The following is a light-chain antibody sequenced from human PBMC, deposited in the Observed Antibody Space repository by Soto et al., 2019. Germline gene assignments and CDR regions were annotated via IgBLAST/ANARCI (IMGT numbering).Light chain of an antibody. V-gene: IGLV2-14*01. CDR1: SSDVGGYNY. CDR2: EVS. Sequence: QSALTQPASVSGSPGQSITISCTGTSSDVGGYNYVSWYQQHPGKAPKLMIYEVSNRPSGVSNRLSGSKSGNTASLTISGLQAEDEADYYCSSYTTNSTPVFGGGTKLTVL. J-gene: IGLJ2*01. CDR3: SSYTTNSTPV.